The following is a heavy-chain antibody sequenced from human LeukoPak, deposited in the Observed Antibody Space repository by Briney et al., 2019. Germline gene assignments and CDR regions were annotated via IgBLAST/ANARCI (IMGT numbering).Heavy chain of an antibody. CDR2: IEPNNGGT. CDR1: RYTFTGYY. CDR3: AREGLGFAGRNYFDY. D-gene: IGHD3-16*01. V-gene: IGHV1-2*02. J-gene: IGHJ4*02. Sequence: ASVKVSCKASRYTFTGYYMQWVRQAPGQGLEWMGWIEPNNGGTNYAQKFQGRVTMTRDTSISTAYMELSRLRSDDTAVYYCAREGLGFAGRNYFDYWGQGTLVTVSS.